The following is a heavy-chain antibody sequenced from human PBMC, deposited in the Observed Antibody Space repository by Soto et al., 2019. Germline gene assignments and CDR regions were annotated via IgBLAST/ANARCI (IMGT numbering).Heavy chain of an antibody. CDR1: GYIFTNYG. D-gene: IGHD1-26*01. CDR3: ARDFVGATSPKDY. J-gene: IGHJ4*02. V-gene: IGHV1-18*01. CDR2: ISTNNGHT. Sequence: QVQLVQSGPEVKKAGASVKVSCKASGYIFTNYGITWVRQAPGQGLEWMGWISTNNGHTNYAQKLQGRVTMTTDTSTSTAYMELRSLRSDDTAVYYCARDFVGATSPKDYWGQGTLVTVSS.